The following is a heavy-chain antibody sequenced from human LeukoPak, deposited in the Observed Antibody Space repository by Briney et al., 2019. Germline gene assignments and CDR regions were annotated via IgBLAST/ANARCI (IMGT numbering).Heavy chain of an antibody. CDR1: GFTFSDYY. CDR2: ISSSGSTI. Sequence: GGSLRLSCVASGFTFSDYYMSWIRQAPGKGLEWVSYISSSGSTIYYADSVKGRFTISRDNAKNSLYLQMNSLRAEDTAVYYCARDLRPGYSYGYIDYWGQGTLVTVSS. D-gene: IGHD5-18*01. V-gene: IGHV3-11*01. CDR3: ARDLRPGYSYGYIDY. J-gene: IGHJ4*02.